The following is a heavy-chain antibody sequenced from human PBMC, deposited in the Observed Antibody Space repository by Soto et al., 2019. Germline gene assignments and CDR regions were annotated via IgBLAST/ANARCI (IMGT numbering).Heavy chain of an antibody. CDR3: ARRMTWSLWCFDL. CDR1: GYTFKNYD. D-gene: IGHD3-10*01. V-gene: IGHV1-8*01. J-gene: IGHJ2*01. CDR2: MNPNSGNT. Sequence: QVQLLQSGAEVKKPGALVRVSCRASGYTFKNYDINWVRRAPGQGLEWMGWMNPNSGNTGYAQKFQDRVTMTSDTSTRTAYMELSSLTAEDTALYYCARRMTWSLWCFDLWGSGTQVTVSS.